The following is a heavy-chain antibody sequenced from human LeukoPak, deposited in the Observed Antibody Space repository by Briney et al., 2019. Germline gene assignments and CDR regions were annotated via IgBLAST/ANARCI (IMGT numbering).Heavy chain of an antibody. J-gene: IGHJ4*02. CDR1: GDSIISHSDY. CDR3: VRERTEGYYDNSGSFDY. V-gene: IGHV4-39*07. Sequence: SETLSLTCTVSGDSIISHSDYWGWIRQPPGKGLEWLGSIYYSGSAYYNVPLMSRVVLSVDTSKNQFSLKLTSVTAADTAMYFCVRERTEGYYDNSGSFDYWDQGILVTVSS. CDR2: IYYSGSA. D-gene: IGHD3-22*01.